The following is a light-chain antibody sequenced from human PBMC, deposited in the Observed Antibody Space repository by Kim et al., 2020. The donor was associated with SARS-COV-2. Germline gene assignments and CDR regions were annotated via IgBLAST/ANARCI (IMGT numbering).Light chain of an antibody. CDR3: QQSYSTPLT. CDR1: QSISSY. J-gene: IGKJ4*01. V-gene: IGKV1-39*01. Sequence: DIQMTQSPSSLSASVGDRVTITCRASQSISSYLNWYQQKPGKGPKLLIYGTSSLQSGVPSRFGGSGSVTDFTLTISSLQPEDFATYYCQQSYSTPLTFGGGTKLEI. CDR2: GTS.